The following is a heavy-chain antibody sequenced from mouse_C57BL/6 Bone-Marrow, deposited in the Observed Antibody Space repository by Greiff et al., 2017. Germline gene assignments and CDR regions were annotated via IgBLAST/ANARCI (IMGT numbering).Heavy chain of an antibody. J-gene: IGHJ3*01. Sequence: QVQLQQSGAELARPGASVKLSCKASGYTFTSYGISWVKQRTGQGLEWIGEIYPRSGNTYYNEKFKGKATLTADKSSSTAYMELRSLTSEDSAVYFCARSGTGPWFAYWGQGTLVTVSA. CDR2: IYPRSGNT. CDR3: ARSGTGPWFAY. V-gene: IGHV1-81*01. D-gene: IGHD4-1*01. CDR1: GYTFTSYG.